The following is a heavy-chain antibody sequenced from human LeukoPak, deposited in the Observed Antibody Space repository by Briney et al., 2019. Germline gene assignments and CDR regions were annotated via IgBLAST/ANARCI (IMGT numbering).Heavy chain of an antibody. J-gene: IGHJ5*02. CDR3: ARDPNIVVVPAAPIENWFDP. Sequence: GASVKVSCKASGYTFTDYYIYWVRQAPGQGLEWMGWINPNSGGTNYAQKFQGTVTMTRDTSISTAYMELRSLRSDDTAVYYCARDPNIVVVPAAPIENWFDPWGQGTLVTVSS. CDR2: INPNSGGT. V-gene: IGHV1-2*02. D-gene: IGHD2-2*01. CDR1: GYTFTDYY.